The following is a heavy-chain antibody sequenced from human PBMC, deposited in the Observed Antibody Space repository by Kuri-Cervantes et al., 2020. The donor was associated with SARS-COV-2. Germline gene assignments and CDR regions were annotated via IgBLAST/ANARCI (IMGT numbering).Heavy chain of an antibody. CDR1: GYIFTSHN. V-gene: IGHV1-46*01. Sequence: ASVKVSCKASGYIFTSHNMHWVRQAPGQGLEWMGMLNPSGGSRINTQKFQGRLTMTRDTPTSTVYMELSSPRSDDTAVYYCAREHYYGSGRYYGAFDHWGQGTPVTVSS. CDR3: AREHYYGSGRYYGAFDH. CDR2: LNPSGGSR. D-gene: IGHD3-10*01. J-gene: IGHJ4*02.